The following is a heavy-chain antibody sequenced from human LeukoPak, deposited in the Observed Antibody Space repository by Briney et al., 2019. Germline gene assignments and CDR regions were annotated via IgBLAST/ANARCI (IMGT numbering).Heavy chain of an antibody. CDR1: GYTFTSYD. D-gene: IGHD3-22*01. CDR3: ARGGYYDSSGQGHVHLDY. Sequence: ASVKVSCKASGYTFTSYDINWVRQATGQGLEWMGWMNPNSGNTGYAQKFQGRVTMTRNTSISTAYMELSSLRSEDTAVYYCARGGYYDSSGQGHVHLDYWGQGTLVTVSS. CDR2: MNPNSGNT. J-gene: IGHJ4*02. V-gene: IGHV1-8*01.